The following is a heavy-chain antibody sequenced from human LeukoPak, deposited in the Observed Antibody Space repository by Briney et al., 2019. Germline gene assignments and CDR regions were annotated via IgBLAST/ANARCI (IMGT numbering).Heavy chain of an antibody. CDR2: IYSGGNI. Sequence: GGSLRLSCAASGFTVSSTYMSWVRQAPGKGLEWVSVIYSGGNIYYIESVKGRFAISRDTSKNTVYLQMNNLRAKDTAVYYCASRHCSGGDCYFAGADPFDHWGQGTLVTVSS. J-gene: IGHJ4*02. D-gene: IGHD2-21*01. V-gene: IGHV3-53*01. CDR3: ASRHCSGGDCYFAGADPFDH. CDR1: GFTVSSTY.